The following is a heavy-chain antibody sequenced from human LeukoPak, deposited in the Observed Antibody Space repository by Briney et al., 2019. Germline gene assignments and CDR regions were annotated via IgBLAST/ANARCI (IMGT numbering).Heavy chain of an antibody. V-gene: IGHV4-59*01. Sequence: SETLSLTCTVSGGSISSYYWSWIRQPAGKGLEWIGSIYYSGSTYYNPSLKSRVTISLHTSKNQFSLKLSSVTAADTAVYYCARDRHWTNDWVFDYWGQGTLVTVSS. CDR1: GGSISSYY. CDR2: IYYSGST. J-gene: IGHJ4*02. CDR3: ARDRHWTNDWVFDY. D-gene: IGHD1/OR15-1a*01.